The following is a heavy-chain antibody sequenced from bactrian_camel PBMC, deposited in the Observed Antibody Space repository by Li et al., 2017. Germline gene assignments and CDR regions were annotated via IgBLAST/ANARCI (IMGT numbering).Heavy chain of an antibody. J-gene: IGHJ4*01. V-gene: IGHV3S31*01. D-gene: IGHD1*01. CDR3: AGDSRLRGCRSQLAPGFVN. Sequence: VQLVESGGGSVHSGGSLRLSCAASGFAFSEDCMGWFRQAPGKAREGVAAIDTDGTTSYADSVQGRFTISKDNTKNTLYLQMDSLNPDDTAMYYCAGDSRLRGCRSQLAPGFVNWGQGTQVTVS. CDR1: GFAFSEDC. CDR2: IDTDGTT.